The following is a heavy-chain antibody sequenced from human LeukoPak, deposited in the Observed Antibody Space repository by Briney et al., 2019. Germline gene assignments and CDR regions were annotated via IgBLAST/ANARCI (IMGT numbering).Heavy chain of an antibody. CDR1: GFTFSDYA. D-gene: IGHD2-15*01. CDR3: AKDPWRVERWSNIVRWFDP. V-gene: IGHV3-23*01. Sequence: PGGSLRLSCAASGFTFSDYAMNWVRQAPGKGLQWVSTISGSGGSTYYADSVKGRFTISRDNSKNTLYLQMNSLRAEDTAVYYCAKDPWRVERWSNIVRWFDPWGQGTLVTVSS. J-gene: IGHJ5*02. CDR2: ISGSGGST.